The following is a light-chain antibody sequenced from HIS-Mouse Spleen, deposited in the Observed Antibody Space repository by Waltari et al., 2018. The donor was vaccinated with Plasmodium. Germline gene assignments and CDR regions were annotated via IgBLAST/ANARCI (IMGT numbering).Light chain of an antibody. CDR2: DVS. Sequence: PGQSITISCTGTSSDVGGYNYDSWYQQHPGKAPKLMIYDVSNRPSGVSNRFSGSKSGNTASLTISGLQAEDEADYYCSSYTSSSTLVFGGGTKLTVL. CDR1: SSDVGGYNY. J-gene: IGLJ2*01. CDR3: SSYTSSSTLV. V-gene: IGLV2-14*03.